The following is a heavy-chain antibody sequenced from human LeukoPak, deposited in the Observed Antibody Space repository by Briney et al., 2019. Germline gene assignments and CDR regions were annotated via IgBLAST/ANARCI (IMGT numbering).Heavy chain of an antibody. V-gene: IGHV3-23*01. Sequence: PGGSLRLSCAASGFTFSSYAMSWVRQAPGKGLEWVSAISGSGGSTYYADSVKGRFTISRDNSKNTLYLQMNSLRVEDTAVYYCAKWSLGERGYFDYWGQGTLVTVSS. CDR3: AKWSLGERGYFDY. J-gene: IGHJ4*02. CDR2: ISGSGGST. CDR1: GFTFSSYA.